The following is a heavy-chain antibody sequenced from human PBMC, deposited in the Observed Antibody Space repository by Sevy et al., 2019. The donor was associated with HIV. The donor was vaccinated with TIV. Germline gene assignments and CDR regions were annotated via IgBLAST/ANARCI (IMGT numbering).Heavy chain of an antibody. Sequence: SETLSLTCTVSGGSISSYYWSWIRQPPGKGLEWIGYIYYSGSTNYNPSLKSRVTISVDRSKNQFSLKLSSVTAADTAVYYCARGPGKYDILTGYLYYYYGMDVWGQGTTVTVSS. CDR1: GGSISSYY. J-gene: IGHJ6*02. D-gene: IGHD3-9*01. CDR2: IYYSGST. CDR3: ARGPGKYDILTGYLYYYYGMDV. V-gene: IGHV4-59*01.